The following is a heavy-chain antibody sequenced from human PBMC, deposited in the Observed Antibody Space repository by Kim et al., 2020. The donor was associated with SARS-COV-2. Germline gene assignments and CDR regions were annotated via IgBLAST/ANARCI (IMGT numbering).Heavy chain of an antibody. J-gene: IGHJ6*02. CDR2: ISGGGTT. CDR3: VKGQTLMDV. V-gene: IGHV3-23*01. CDR1: GFTFNMQA. Sequence: GGSLRLSCVTSGFTFNMQAMSWVRQAPGKGLEWVSSISGGGTTYHADSVTGRFTVSRDNSKNTIYLQMNSLRIEDTAIYYCVKGQTLMDVWGQGTTVIVSS.